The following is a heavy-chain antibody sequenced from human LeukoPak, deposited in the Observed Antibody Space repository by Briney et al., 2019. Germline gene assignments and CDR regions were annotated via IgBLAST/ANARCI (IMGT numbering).Heavy chain of an antibody. V-gene: IGHV1-2*02. D-gene: IGHD6-19*01. CDR3: ARESAVAGELGY. J-gene: IGHJ4*02. CDR2: INPNSGGT. CDR1: GYTFTGYY. Sequence: GASVEVSCKASGYTFTGYYMHWVRQAPGQGLEWMGWINPNSGGTNYAQKFQGRVTMTRDTSISTAYMELSRLRSDDTAVYYCARESAVAGELGYWGQGTLVTVSS.